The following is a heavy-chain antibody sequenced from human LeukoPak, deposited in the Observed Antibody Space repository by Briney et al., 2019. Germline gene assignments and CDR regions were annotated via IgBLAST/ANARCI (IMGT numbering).Heavy chain of an antibody. CDR3: ARDRTNFVDY. CDR2: ISSSGDYT. D-gene: IGHD3-9*01. CDR1: RFTFSDYY. J-gene: IGHJ4*02. Sequence: GGSLRLSCAASRFTFSDYYMSWIRQAPGRGLEWVSYISSSGDYTNYADSVKGRFTISRDNAKNSLYLQMNSLRAEDTAVYYCARDRTNFVDYWGQGTLVTVSS. V-gene: IGHV3-11*06.